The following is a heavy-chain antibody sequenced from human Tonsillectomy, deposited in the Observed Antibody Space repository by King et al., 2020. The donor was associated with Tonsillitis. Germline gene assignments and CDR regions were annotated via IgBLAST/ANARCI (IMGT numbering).Heavy chain of an antibody. Sequence: VQLVESGGGLVQPGGSLRLSCAASGFTFSSYRMHWVRQAPGKGLVWVSRINSDGSSTSYADSVKGRFTISRDNAKNTLYLQMNSLRAEDTAVYYCVGNYLDYYYGMDVWGQGTTVTVSS. CDR2: INSDGSST. CDR1: GFTFSSYR. CDR3: VGNYLDYYYGMDV. V-gene: IGHV3-74*02. J-gene: IGHJ6*02. D-gene: IGHD3-22*01.